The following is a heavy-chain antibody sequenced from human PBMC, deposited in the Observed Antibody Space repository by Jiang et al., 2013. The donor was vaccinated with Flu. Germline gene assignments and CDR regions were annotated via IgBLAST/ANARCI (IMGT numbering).Heavy chain of an antibody. D-gene: IGHD3-3*01. CDR2: VSHNGVT. CDR1: GGSFSTHY. V-gene: IGHV4-59*11. J-gene: IGHJ4*02. Sequence: PGLVKPSETLSLTCSISGGSFSTHYWTWIRQSPGKGLEWIGYVSHNGVTNYNPSLKSRLAISVDTSKSQFSLNLTSVTAADTAFYYCARDVYDFWTGNFDYWGRGIQVTVSS. CDR3: ARDVYDFWTGNFDY.